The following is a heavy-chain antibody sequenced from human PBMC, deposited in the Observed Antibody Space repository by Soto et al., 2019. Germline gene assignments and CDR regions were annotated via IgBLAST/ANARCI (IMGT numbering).Heavy chain of an antibody. J-gene: IGHJ4*02. Sequence: QVQLVQSAAEVKKPGSSVKVSCKASGGTFSSYTISWVRQAPGQGLEWMGRIIPILGIANYAQKFQGRVTITADKSTSTAYMELSSLRSEDTAVYYCARDWSHSNFDYWGQGTLVTVSS. CDR2: IIPILGIA. D-gene: IGHD2-15*01. V-gene: IGHV1-69*08. CDR1: GGTFSSYT. CDR3: ARDWSHSNFDY.